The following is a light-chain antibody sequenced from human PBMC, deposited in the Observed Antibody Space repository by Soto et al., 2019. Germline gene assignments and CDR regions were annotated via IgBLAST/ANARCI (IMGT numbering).Light chain of an antibody. CDR1: QSVSGS. CDR3: QQYDNWPPWT. Sequence: EIVMTQSPATLSVCPGEVASLSCRASQSVSGSLAWYQQKPGQAPRLLIYNAFTRATGIPARFSGSGPGTEFTLTIDSLQSEDFAVYYCQQYDNWPPWTFGQGTKVDIK. CDR2: NAF. J-gene: IGKJ1*01. V-gene: IGKV3-15*01.